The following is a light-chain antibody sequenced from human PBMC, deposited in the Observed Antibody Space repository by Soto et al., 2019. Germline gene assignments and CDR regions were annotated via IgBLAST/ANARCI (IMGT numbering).Light chain of an antibody. V-gene: IGKV1-5*03. CDR3: HQYQNFPRT. CDR1: QSINGW. Sequence: IQISKSPSTRSGSVGDRVTITCRASQSINGWLAWYQQKPGQAPNLLIYKASTLESGVPSRFSGSGSGTEFTLTVSSLQPDDCATYYCHQYQNFPRTFG. CDR2: KAS. J-gene: IGKJ1*01.